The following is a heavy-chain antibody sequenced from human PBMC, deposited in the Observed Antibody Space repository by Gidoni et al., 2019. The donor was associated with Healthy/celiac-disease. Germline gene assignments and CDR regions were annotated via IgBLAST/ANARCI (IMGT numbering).Heavy chain of an antibody. CDR3: AISDSSGESGFDY. CDR1: GYTFTSYA. V-gene: IGHV1-3*01. CDR2: INAGNGNT. J-gene: IGHJ4*02. D-gene: IGHD3-22*01. Sequence: SVKVSCKASGYTFTSYAMHWVRQAPGQRLEWMGWINAGNGNTKYSQKFQGRVTITRDTSASTAYMELSSLRSEDTAVYYCAISDSSGESGFDYWGQGTLVTVSS.